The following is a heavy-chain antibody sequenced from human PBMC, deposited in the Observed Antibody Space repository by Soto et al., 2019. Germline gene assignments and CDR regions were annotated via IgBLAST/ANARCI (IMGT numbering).Heavy chain of an antibody. J-gene: IGHJ4*02. CDR1: GFTVSSNY. Sequence: EVQLVETGGGLIQPGGSLRLSCAASGFTVSSNYMSWVRQAPGKGLEWVSVIYSGGSTYYADSVKGRFTISRDNSKNTLYLQMNSLRAEDTAVYYCASSRYLVAFDYWGQGTLVTVSS. CDR2: IYSGGST. CDR3: ASSRYLVAFDY. V-gene: IGHV3-53*02. D-gene: IGHD5-12*01.